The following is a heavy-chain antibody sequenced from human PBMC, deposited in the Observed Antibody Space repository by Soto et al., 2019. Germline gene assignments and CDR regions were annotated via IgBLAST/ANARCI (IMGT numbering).Heavy chain of an antibody. CDR2: ISAYDGNT. CDR3: ARTLEVGTIFGVVINDMSWFDP. Sequence: GASVKVSCKACSYTFTNYGISWVRQAPGQGLEWMGWISAYDGNTDYAQKFQGRVTITRDTSASTAYMELSSLRSEDTAVYYCARTLEVGTIFGVVINDMSWFDPWGQGTLVTVSS. J-gene: IGHJ5*02. CDR1: SYTFTNYG. D-gene: IGHD3-3*01. V-gene: IGHV1-18*01.